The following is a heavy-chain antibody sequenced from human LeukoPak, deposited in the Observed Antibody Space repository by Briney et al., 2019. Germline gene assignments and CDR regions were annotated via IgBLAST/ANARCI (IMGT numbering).Heavy chain of an antibody. CDR3: ARVGLSDYFDY. D-gene: IGHD5/OR15-5a*01. V-gene: IGHV4-59*01. CDR2: IYYSGST. J-gene: IGHJ4*02. Sequence: ASETLSLTCTVSGGSISSYYWSWIRQPPGKGLEWIGYIYYSGSTNYNPSLKSRVTISVDTSKNQFSLKLSSVTAADTAVYYCARVGLSDYFDYWGQGTLVTVSS. CDR1: GGSISSYY.